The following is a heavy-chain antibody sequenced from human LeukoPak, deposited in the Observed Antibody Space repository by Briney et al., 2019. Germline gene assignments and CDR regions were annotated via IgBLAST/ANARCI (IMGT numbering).Heavy chain of an antibody. Sequence: MSGGSLRLSCAASGFSFSSYSMTWVRQSPGKGLEWVSSISSSSSYIYYADSVKGRFTISRDNAKNSLYLQMNSLRAEDTAVYYCAREVFEGKDIVATIGFGDYWGQGTLVTVSS. CDR3: AREVFEGKDIVATIGFGDY. CDR2: ISSSSSYI. V-gene: IGHV3-21*01. J-gene: IGHJ4*02. CDR1: GFSFSSYS. D-gene: IGHD5-12*01.